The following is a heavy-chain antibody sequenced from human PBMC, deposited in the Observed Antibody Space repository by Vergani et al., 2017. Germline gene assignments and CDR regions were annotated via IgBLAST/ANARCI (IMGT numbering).Heavy chain of an antibody. CDR3: ARETATTVVTYYFDY. CDR2: IYTSGST. J-gene: IGHJ4*02. D-gene: IGHD4-23*01. V-gene: IGHV4-61*02. CDR1: GGSISSGSYY. Sequence: QVQLQESGPGLVKPSQTLSLTCTVSGGSISSGSYYWSWIRQPAGKGLEWIGRIYTSGSTNYNPSLKSRVTISVDTSKNQFSLKLSSVTAADTAVYYCARETATTVVTYYFDYWGQGTLVTVSS.